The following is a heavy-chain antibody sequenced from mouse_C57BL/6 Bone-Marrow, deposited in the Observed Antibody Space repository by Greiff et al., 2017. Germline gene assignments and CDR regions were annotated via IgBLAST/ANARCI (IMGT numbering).Heavy chain of an antibody. J-gene: IGHJ1*03. CDR1: GYTFTGYW. D-gene: IGHD1-1*01. V-gene: IGHV1-9*01. CDR2: ILPGSGST. Sequence: VQLQQSGAELMKPGASVKLSCKATGYTFTGYWIEWVKQRPGHGLEWIGEILPGSGSTNYNEKFKGKATFTADTSSNTAYMQLNSLTSEDSAISYYARGPLYFCASSLWYFDVWGTGTTVTVSS. CDR3: ARGPLYFCASSLWYFDV.